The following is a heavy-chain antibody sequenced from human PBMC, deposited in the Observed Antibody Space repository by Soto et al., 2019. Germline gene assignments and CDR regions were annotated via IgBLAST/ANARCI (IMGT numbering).Heavy chain of an antibody. CDR3: AIGPKAYAFDI. CDR2: FSGSGTNI. D-gene: IGHD3-16*01. CDR1: GFTFSDYY. Sequence: QVQLVESGGGMVKPGGSLRLSCAASGFTFSDYYMSWIRQAPGKGLEWVSYFSGSGTNIYYADSLKGRFTISRDNAKNSLYLQMNSLRAEDTAVYYCAIGPKAYAFDIWGQGTMVTVSS. V-gene: IGHV3-11*01. J-gene: IGHJ3*02.